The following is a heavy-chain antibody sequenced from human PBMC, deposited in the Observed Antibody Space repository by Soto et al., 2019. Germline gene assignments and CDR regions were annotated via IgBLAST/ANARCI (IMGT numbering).Heavy chain of an antibody. D-gene: IGHD5-18*01. CDR1: GFTFSSYG. CDR3: AKRYMTYNYYSTGYYGLVV. V-gene: IGHV3-30*18. CDR2: MSYDGNNK. J-gene: IGHJ6*02. Sequence: GGSLRLSCAASGFTFSSYGMHWVRQAPGKGLEWVAVMSYDGNNKYYADSVKGRFTISRDNSKNTLYLQMDSLRAEDTAVYYCAKRYMTYNYYSTGYYGLVVWGQGSPVTVPS.